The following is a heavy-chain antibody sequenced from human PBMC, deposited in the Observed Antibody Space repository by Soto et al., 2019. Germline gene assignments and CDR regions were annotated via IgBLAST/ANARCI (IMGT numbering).Heavy chain of an antibody. V-gene: IGHV3-48*01. CDR2: ISSSSTI. D-gene: IGHD1-1*01. CDR3: ARDSRNDKNYYYGMDV. CDR1: GFTFSSYS. J-gene: IGHJ6*02. Sequence: EVQLVESGGGLVQPGGSLRLSCAASGFTFSSYSMNWVRQAPGKGLEWVSYISSSSTIYYADSVKGRFTISRDNAKNSLYLQMNSLRAEDTAVYYCARDSRNDKNYYYGMDVWGQGTTVTVSS.